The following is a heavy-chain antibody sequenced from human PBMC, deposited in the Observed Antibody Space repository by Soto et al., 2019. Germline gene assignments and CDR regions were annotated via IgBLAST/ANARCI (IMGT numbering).Heavy chain of an antibody. CDR2: IYYSGTT. D-gene: IGHD2-8*01. CDR3: ARAGHCTNGVCYGYYFDY. CDR1: GGSITSAGYY. J-gene: IGHJ4*02. Sequence: PSETLSLTCTVSGGSITSAGYYWTWIRQHPGKGLEGIACIYYSGTTSYSPSLRSRVTISVDTSKNQFSLKLSSVTAADTAVYCCARAGHCTNGVCYGYYFDYGGQGTLVTVS. V-gene: IGHV4-31*03.